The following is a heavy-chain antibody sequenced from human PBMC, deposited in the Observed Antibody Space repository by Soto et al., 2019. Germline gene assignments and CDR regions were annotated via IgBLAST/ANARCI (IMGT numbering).Heavy chain of an antibody. Sequence: GESLKIPCKGSGYSFTIYCIGWVLQMPGKGLEWMGIIYPGDSDTRYSPSFQGQVTISADKSISTAYLQWSSLKASDTAMYYCAREPSGWIWFDPWGQGTLVTVSS. D-gene: IGHD6-19*01. CDR2: IYPGDSDT. J-gene: IGHJ5*02. CDR3: AREPSGWIWFDP. CDR1: GYSFTIYC. V-gene: IGHV5-51*01.